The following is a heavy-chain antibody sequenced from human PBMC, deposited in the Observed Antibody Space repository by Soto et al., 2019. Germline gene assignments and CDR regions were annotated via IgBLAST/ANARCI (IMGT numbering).Heavy chain of an antibody. CDR1: GYTFTGYY. V-gene: IGHV1-3*01. CDR2: INAGNGNT. D-gene: IGHD6-19*01. J-gene: IGHJ5*02. Sequence: ASVKVSCKASGYTFTGYYMHWVRQAPGQGLEWMGWINAGNGNTKYSQKFQGRVTITRDTSASTAYMELSSLRSEDTAVYYCARGVAGPLHWFDPWGQGTLVTVSS. CDR3: ARGVAGPLHWFDP.